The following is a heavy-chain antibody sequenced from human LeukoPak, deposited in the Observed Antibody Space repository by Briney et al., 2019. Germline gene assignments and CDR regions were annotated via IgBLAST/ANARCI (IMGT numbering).Heavy chain of an antibody. CDR2: ISYDGSNK. V-gene: IGHV3-30-3*01. D-gene: IGHD3-10*01. J-gene: IGHJ3*02. CDR3: QGFGELFHDAFDI. CDR1: GFTFSSYA. Sequence: GRSLRLSCAASGFTFSSYAMHWVRQAPGKGLEWVAVISYDGSNKYYADSVKGRFTISRDNSKNTLYLQMNSLRAEDTAVYYCQGFGELFHDAFDIWGQGTMVTVSS.